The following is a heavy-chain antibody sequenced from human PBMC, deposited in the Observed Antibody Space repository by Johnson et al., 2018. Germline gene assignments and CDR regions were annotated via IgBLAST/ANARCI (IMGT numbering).Heavy chain of an antibody. CDR1: GFTFSTYD. J-gene: IGHJ3*02. V-gene: IGHV3-13*01. CDR2: IGAAGDT. CDR3: ARDREGAFDT. Sequence: EVQLVESGGGLVQPGGSLRLSCAASGFTFSTYDMHWVRQATGKGLEWVSVIGAAGDTYYPDSVKGRFTISRENAQNSLYLQMNNLRAGDTAVYYCARDREGAFDTWGQGTMVTVSA.